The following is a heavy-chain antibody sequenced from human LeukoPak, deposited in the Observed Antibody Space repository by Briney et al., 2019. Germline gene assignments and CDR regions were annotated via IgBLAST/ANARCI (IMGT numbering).Heavy chain of an antibody. J-gene: IGHJ4*02. D-gene: IGHD3-9*01. Sequence: SETLSLTCAVSGGSISSGGYSWSWIRQPPGKGLEWIGYIYHSGSTYYNPSLKSRVTISVDRSKNQFSLKLSSVTAADTAVYYCARVVHYDILTGYYFDYWGQGTLVTVSS. CDR2: IYHSGST. V-gene: IGHV4-30-2*01. CDR1: GGSISSGGYS. CDR3: ARVVHYDILTGYYFDY.